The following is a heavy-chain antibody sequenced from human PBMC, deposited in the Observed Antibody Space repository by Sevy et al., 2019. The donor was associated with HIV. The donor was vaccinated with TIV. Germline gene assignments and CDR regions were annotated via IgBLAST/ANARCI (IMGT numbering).Heavy chain of an antibody. CDR1: GFTFSSYA. Sequence: GGSLRLSYAASGFTFSSYAMSWVRQAPGKGLEWVSTLSFGCGKINYADSVKGRFTISRDNSKNTLYLQMHSLRAEDTAVYYCAREGCSKPHDYWGQGTLVTVSS. CDR2: LSFGCGKI. V-gene: IGHV3-23*01. J-gene: IGHJ4*02. D-gene: IGHD3-10*02. CDR3: AREGCSKPHDY.